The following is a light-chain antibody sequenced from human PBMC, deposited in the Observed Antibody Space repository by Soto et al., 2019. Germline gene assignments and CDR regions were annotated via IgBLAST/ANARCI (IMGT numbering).Light chain of an antibody. CDR3: SSHSSSSAYYV. CDR1: SSDICYYDY. J-gene: IGLJ1*01. Sequence: HSVLTQPASVSGSPGQSITISCTGTSSDICYYDYVSWYQHHSGKAPKLISYEVNNRPSGVSNRFSGSKSVNTASLTISGLQAEDEADYYCSSHSSSSAYYVFGTGTKVTVL. CDR2: EVN. V-gene: IGLV2-14*01.